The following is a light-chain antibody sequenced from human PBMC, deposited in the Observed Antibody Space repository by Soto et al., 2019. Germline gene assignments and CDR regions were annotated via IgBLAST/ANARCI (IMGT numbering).Light chain of an antibody. CDR1: QSVSSSY. CDR3: QQYGTSPKT. Sequence: EIVLTQSPGTLSLSPGERATLSCRASQSVSSSYLAWYQQKPGQAPRLLIYGASIRATGITDRFSGSGSGTDFTLTISRLEPEDFAVYYCQQYGTSPKTFGQGTKLEIK. CDR2: GAS. J-gene: IGKJ2*01. V-gene: IGKV3-20*01.